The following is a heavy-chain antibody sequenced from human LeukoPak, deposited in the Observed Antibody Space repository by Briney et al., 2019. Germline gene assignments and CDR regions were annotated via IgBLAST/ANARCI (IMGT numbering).Heavy chain of an antibody. Sequence: SETLSLTCTVSGGSISSSSYYWGWIRQPPGKGLEWIGSIYYSGSTYYNPSLKSRVTISVDTSKNQFSLKLSSVTAADTAVYYCARLSPLKSMALDYWGQGTLVTVSS. CDR2: IYYSGST. CDR3: ARLSPLKSMALDY. CDR1: GGSISSSSYY. V-gene: IGHV4-39*01. D-gene: IGHD2/OR15-2a*01. J-gene: IGHJ4*02.